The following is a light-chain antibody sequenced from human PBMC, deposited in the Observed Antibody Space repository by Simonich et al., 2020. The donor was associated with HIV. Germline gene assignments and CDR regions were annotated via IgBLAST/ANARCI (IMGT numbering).Light chain of an antibody. CDR1: QGISSW. CDR2: AAS. Sequence: DIQMTHSPSSVSASVGDRVTITCRASQGISSWLAWHQQKPGKAPKLPIYAASSLQSGVPSRFSGSGSGTDFTLTISSLQPEDFATYYCQQANSFPLTFGGGTKVEIK. CDR3: QQANSFPLT. V-gene: IGKV1-12*01. J-gene: IGKJ4*01.